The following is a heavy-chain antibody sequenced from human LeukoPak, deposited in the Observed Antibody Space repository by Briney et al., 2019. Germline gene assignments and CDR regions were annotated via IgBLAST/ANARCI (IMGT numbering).Heavy chain of an antibody. V-gene: IGHV1-2*02. Sequence: ASVKVSCRASGYTFTGYYMHWVRQAPGQGLEWMGWINPNSGGTNYAQKFQGRVTMTRDTSISTAYMELSRLRSDDTAVYYCATGDYDYGDYLDYWGQGTLVTVSS. CDR3: ATGDYDYGDYLDY. CDR1: GYTFTGYY. J-gene: IGHJ4*02. D-gene: IGHD4-17*01. CDR2: INPNSGGT.